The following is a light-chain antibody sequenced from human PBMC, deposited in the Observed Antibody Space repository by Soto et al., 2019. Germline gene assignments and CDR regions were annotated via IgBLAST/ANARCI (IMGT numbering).Light chain of an antibody. CDR2: GAS. CDR1: QSVSSSY. Sequence: VWTQSPVTLSLSPGERATLSCRASQSVSSSYLAWYQQKPGQAPRLLIYGASSRATGIPDRFSGSGSGTDFTLTISRLEPEDFAVYYCQQYGSSLFFGQGTRLEIK. J-gene: IGKJ5*01. CDR3: QQYGSSLF. V-gene: IGKV3-20*01.